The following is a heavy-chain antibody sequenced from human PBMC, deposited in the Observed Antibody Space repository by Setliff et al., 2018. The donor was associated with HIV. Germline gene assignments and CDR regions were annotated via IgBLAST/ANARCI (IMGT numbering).Heavy chain of an antibody. CDR2: ISAYNGNT. CDR3: AREERYYDGKGALDY. D-gene: IGHD3-22*01. J-gene: IGHJ4*02. V-gene: IGHV1-18*01. Sequence: GASVKVSCKASGYTFTSYGISWVRQAPGQGLEWMGWISAYNGNTNYAQKLQGRVTMTRDTSTSTAYMELRSLRSDDTAVYYCAREERYYDGKGALDYWGQGMLVTVSS. CDR1: GYTFTSYG.